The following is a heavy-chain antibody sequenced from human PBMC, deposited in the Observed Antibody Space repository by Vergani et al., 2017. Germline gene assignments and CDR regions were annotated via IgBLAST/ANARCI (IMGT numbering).Heavy chain of an antibody. CDR1: GFTFSSFG. D-gene: IGHD3-22*01. J-gene: IGHJ4*02. V-gene: IGHV3-30*02. CDR3: AGPQGTSAYYYGGFDY. Sequence: QVQLVESGGGVVQPGGSLRLSCAASGFTFSSFGMHWVRQAPGKGLEWVAFIRYDGNNKYYADSVKGRFTISRDDSQNTLYLQMNSLRVEDTAVYYCAGPQGTSAYYYGGFDYWGQGILVTVSS. CDR2: IRYDGNNK.